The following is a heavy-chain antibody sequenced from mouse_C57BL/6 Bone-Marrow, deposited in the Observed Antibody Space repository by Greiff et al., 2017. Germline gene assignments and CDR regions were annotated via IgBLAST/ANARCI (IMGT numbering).Heavy chain of an antibody. CDR2: ISSGSSTI. D-gene: IGHD2-3*01. V-gene: IGHV5-17*01. J-gene: IGHJ1*03. Sequence: EVQGVESGGGLVKPGGSLKLSCAASGFTFSDYGMHWVRQAPEKGLEWVAYISSGSSTIYYADTVKGRFTISRDNAKNTLFLQMTRLRSEDTAMYYCARGGWLLPYWYFDVWGTGTTVTVSS. CDR3: ARGGWLLPYWYFDV. CDR1: GFTFSDYG.